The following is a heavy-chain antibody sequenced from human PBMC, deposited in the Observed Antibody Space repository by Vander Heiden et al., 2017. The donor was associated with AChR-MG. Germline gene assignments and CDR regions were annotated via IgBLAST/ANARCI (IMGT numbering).Heavy chain of an antibody. CDR2: ISYSGSTI. CDR3: ARDRDTVVVTAKDY. V-gene: IGHV3-48*02. CDR1: GFPFRSYS. J-gene: IGHJ4*02. Sequence: EVQLVESGGDLVQPGGSLRLSCAASGFPFRSYSINWVRQAPGKGLEWVSYISYSGSTIYYADSVKGRFTVSRDNAKNSLYLQMNSLRDEDTAVYYCARDRDTVVVTAKDYWGQGTLVTVSS. D-gene: IGHD2-21*02.